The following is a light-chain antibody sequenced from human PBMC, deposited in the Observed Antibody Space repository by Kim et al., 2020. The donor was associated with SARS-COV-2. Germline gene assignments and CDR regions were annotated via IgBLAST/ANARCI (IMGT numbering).Light chain of an antibody. CDR1: AVPKQY. CDR2: KDS. V-gene: IGLV3-25*03. J-gene: IGLJ2*01. Sequence: PGQAARITLSGDAVPKQYAYWYQQKPGQAPVLVIYKDSERPSGIPERFSGSNSGTTVTLTISGVQAEDEADYYCQSADSSGTYVLFGGGTQLTVL. CDR3: QSADSSGTYVL.